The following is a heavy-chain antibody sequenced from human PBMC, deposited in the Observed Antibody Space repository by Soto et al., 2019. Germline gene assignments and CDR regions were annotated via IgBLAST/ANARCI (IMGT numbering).Heavy chain of an antibody. D-gene: IGHD2-21*02. J-gene: IGHJ4*02. CDR3: ASPRVGVTTQTRQNTFDY. CDR1: GFTFSSYA. V-gene: IGHV3-23*01. CDR2: ISGSGGST. Sequence: PGGSLRLSCAASGFTFSSYAMSWVRQAPGKGLEWVSAISGSGGSTYYADSVKGRFTISRDNSKNTLYLQMNSLRAEDTAVYYCASPRVGVTTQTRQNTFDYWGQGTLVTVSS.